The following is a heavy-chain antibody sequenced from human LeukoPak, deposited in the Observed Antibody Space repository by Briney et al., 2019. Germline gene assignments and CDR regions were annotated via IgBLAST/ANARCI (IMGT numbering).Heavy chain of an antibody. CDR1: GFTFNDYG. CDR2: IRNKNYGRTT. CDR3: FRVSYDAYPPYYFDY. Sequence: GGSLRLCCSTSGFTFNDYGVTWVRQAPGKGLECVGLIRNKNYGRTTEYAASVKGRFTISRDDSKSIAYLQLNSLKTEYTAVYYCFRVSYDAYPPYYFDYWGQGTLVTVSS. V-gene: IGHV3-49*04. J-gene: IGHJ4*02. D-gene: IGHD1-1*01.